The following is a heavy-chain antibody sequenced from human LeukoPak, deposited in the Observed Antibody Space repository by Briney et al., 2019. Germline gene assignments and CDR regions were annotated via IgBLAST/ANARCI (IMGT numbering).Heavy chain of an antibody. V-gene: IGHV3-33*08. J-gene: IGHJ4*02. Sequence: GGSLRLSCAASGLTFSNAWMSWVRQAPGRGLEWVALIWNDGNNKYYADSVKGRFTISRDNSKNTLNLQMNSLRAEDTAVYYCARAIYSGAWYGPDYWGQGTLVTVSS. D-gene: IGHD6-19*01. CDR1: GLTFSNAW. CDR2: IWNDGNNK. CDR3: ARAIYSGAWYGPDY.